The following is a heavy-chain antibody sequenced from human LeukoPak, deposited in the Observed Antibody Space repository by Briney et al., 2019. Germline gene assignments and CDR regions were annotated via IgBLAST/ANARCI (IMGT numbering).Heavy chain of an antibody. D-gene: IGHD5-12*01. Sequence: TLSLTCTVSGGSISSGGYYWSWIRQHPGKGPEWIGYIYYSGSTSYNPSLKSRVTISVDTSKNQFSLKLNSVTAADTAVYYCTRDLRQKRGYSGYDGPRGGWFDPWGQGTLVTVSS. CDR1: GGSISSGGYY. CDR2: IYYSGST. V-gene: IGHV4-31*03. J-gene: IGHJ5*02. CDR3: TRDLRQKRGYSGYDGPRGGWFDP.